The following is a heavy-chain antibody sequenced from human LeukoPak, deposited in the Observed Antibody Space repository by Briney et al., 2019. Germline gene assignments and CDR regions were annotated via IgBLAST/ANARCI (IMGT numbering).Heavy chain of an antibody. CDR3: AKEPTYYYDSSGYYD. CDR1: GFTFSSYA. D-gene: IGHD3-22*01. V-gene: IGHV3-48*04. J-gene: IGHJ4*02. Sequence: GGSLRLSCAASGFTFSSYAMNWVRQAPGKGLEWVSYISSGSRNIDYADSVKGRFTISRDNAKNSLYLQMNSLRAEDTALYYCAKEPTYYYDSSGYYDWGQGTLVTVSS. CDR2: ISSGSRNI.